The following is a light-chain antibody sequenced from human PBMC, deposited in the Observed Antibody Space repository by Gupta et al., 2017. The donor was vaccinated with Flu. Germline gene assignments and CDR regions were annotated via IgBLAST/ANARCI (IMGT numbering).Light chain of an antibody. V-gene: IGLV2-23*01. CDR1: SSDVGSSNL. CDR2: EGS. J-gene: IGLJ1*01. CDR3: CSYATNYV. Sequence: QSPLTHPASVSPPPGHPFTFSSTGTSSDVGSSNLVSWYQHHPGKAPKVLIYEGSKRPLGVSNRFSGSKSGNTASLTISGLQAEDEAVYYCCSYATNYVFGIGTKVTVL.